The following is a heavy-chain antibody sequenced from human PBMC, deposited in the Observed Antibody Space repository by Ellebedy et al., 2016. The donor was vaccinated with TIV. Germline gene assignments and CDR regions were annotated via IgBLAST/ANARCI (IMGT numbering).Heavy chain of an antibody. V-gene: IGHV1-18*04. CDR2: VNAYNGDT. CDR1: GYTFSTYG. J-gene: IGHJ4*02. Sequence: ASVKVSXKASGYTFSTYGINWVRQAPGQGLEWLGWVNAYNGDTNYAQRFQGRVTMTTDTSTSTAYMELRSLRSDDTAVYYCAKEGHDYGDSDYWGQGTLVTVSP. D-gene: IGHD4-17*01. CDR3: AKEGHDYGDSDY.